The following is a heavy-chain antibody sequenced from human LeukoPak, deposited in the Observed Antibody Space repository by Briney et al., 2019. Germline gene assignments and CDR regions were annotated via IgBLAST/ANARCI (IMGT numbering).Heavy chain of an antibody. CDR3: AREPSTANWFDP. D-gene: IGHD4-17*01. V-gene: IGHV4-61*02. CDR1: GGSISSGYY. J-gene: IGHJ5*02. CDR2: FYVTGST. Sequence: PSETLSLTCTVSGGSISSGYYWRWIRQPAEKAPEWIGRFYVTGSTDYSPSLKSRVTISADTTKNQLSLSLSSVTAADTAVYYCAREPSTANWFDPWGQGNLVTVSS.